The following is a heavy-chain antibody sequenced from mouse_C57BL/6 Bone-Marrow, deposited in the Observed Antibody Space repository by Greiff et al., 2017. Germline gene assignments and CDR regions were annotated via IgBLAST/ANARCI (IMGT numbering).Heavy chain of an antibody. CDR1: GYAFSSSW. J-gene: IGHJ2*01. V-gene: IGHV1-82*01. CDR2: IYPGDGDT. CDR3: ARWGNFDY. Sequence: QVQLKESGPELVKPGASVKISCKASGYAFSSSWMNWVKQRPGKGLEWIGRIYPGDGDTNYNGKFKGKATLTADKSSSTAYMQLSSLTSEDSAVYCCARWGNFDYWGQGTTLTVSS.